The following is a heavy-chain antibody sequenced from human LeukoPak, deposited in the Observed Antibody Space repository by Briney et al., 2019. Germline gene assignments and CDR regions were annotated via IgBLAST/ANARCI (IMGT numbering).Heavy chain of an antibody. J-gene: IGHJ4*02. CDR1: GFTFDDYA. CDR2: ISCNGGSI. D-gene: IGHD3-22*01. CDR3: AKDIRGGDYYDSSGYYSTGGLDY. V-gene: IGHV3-9*01. Sequence: GGSLRLSCAASGFTFDDYAMHWVRQAPGKGLEWVSGISCNGGSIGYADSVKGRFTISRDNAKNSLYLQMNSLRAKDTALYYCAKDIRGGDYYDSSGYYSTGGLDYWGQGTLVTVSS.